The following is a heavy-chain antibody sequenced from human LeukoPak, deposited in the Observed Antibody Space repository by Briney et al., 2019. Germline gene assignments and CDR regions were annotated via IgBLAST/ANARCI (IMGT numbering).Heavy chain of an antibody. J-gene: IGHJ4*02. CDR3: ARLNGYYHDPTDHRGLDS. CDR2: INHSGST. Sequence: PSETLSLTCAVYGGSFSGYYWSWLRQPPGKGLEWIGEINHSGSTNYNPSLKSRVTISVDTSKNQFSLKLSSVTAADTATYFCARLNGYYHDPTDHRGLDSWGQGTLVTVSS. V-gene: IGHV4-34*01. D-gene: IGHD3-22*01. CDR1: GGSFSGYY.